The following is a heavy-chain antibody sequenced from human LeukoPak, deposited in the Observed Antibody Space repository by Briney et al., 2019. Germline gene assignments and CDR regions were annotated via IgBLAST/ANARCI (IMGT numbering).Heavy chain of an antibody. CDR2: ISWNSGSI. D-gene: IGHD2-2*01. J-gene: IGHJ4*02. CDR3: AKARVTSQPLFDY. CDR1: GFTFSSYF. V-gene: IGHV3-9*01. Sequence: PGGSLRLSCAASGFTFSSYFMTWVRQAPGKGLEWVSGISWNSGSIGYADSVKGRFTISRDNAKNSLYLQMNSLRAEDTALYYCAKARVTSQPLFDYWGQGTLVTVSS.